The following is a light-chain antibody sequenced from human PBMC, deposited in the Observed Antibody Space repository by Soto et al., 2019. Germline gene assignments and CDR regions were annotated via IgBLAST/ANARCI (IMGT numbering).Light chain of an antibody. Sequence: DIQMTQSPTPLSASVGDRVTITCRASQTISNHLNWYQQKPGKAPKLLIYTASSLQSGVPSRFSGSGSGTDFTLTISSLQPDDFATYYCQHYNSYSEAFGQGTKVDI. CDR1: QTISNH. J-gene: IGKJ1*01. CDR3: QHYNSYSEA. CDR2: TAS. V-gene: IGKV1-39*01.